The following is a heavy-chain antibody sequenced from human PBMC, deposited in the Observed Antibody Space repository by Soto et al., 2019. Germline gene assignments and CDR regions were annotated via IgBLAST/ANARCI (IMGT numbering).Heavy chain of an antibody. CDR2: IIAIFGTA. J-gene: IGHJ6*02. CDR3: ARWYWRTDERETDYYGMDV. Sequence: SVKVSCKASGGTFSSYAISWVRQAPGQGLEWMGGIIAIFGTANYAQKFQGRVTITADKSTSTAYMEMSSLISEDTAMYYCARWYWRTDERETDYYGMDVWGQGTTVTVSS. D-gene: IGHD3-3*01. CDR1: GGTFSSYA. V-gene: IGHV1-69*06.